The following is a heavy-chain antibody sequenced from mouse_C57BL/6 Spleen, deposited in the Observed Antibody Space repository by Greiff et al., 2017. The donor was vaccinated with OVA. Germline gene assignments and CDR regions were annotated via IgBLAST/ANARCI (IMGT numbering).Heavy chain of an antibody. V-gene: IGHV1-64*01. CDR1: GYTFTSYW. D-gene: IGHD3-2*02. CDR2: IHPNSGST. Sequence: QVQLQQSGAELVKPGASVKLSCKASGYTFTSYWMHWVKQTPGQGLEWIGKIHPNSGSTNYNEKFKSKATLTVDKSSSTAYMQLSSLTSEDSAVDDCARARTAQATGYFDYWGQGTTLTVSS. J-gene: IGHJ2*01. CDR3: ARARTAQATGYFDY.